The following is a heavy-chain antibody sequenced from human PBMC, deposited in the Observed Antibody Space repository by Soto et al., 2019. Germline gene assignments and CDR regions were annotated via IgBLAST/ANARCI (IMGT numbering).Heavy chain of an antibody. D-gene: IGHD6-13*01. V-gene: IGHV3-30-3*01. CDR2: ISYDGSNK. Sequence: PGGSLRLSCAASGFTFSSYAMHWVRQAPGKGLEWVAVISYDGSNKYYADSVKGRFTISRDNSKNTLYLQMNSLRAEDTAVYYCAREGGESSSWLELWPNWFDPWGQGTLVTVSS. CDR1: GFTFSSYA. CDR3: AREGGESSSWLELWPNWFDP. J-gene: IGHJ5*02.